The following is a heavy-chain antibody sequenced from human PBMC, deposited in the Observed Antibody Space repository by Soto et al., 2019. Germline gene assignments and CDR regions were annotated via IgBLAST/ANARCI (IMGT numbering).Heavy chain of an antibody. CDR2: MYHMGTT. V-gene: IGHV4-30-2*01. D-gene: IGHD3-22*01. CDR3: AKGINYYDSSGDSWFDP. CDR1: GGSINSGRYS. Sequence: QMQLQESGSGLVKPSQTLSLTYTVSGGSINSGRYSWTWIRQPPGAGLEWIGHMYHMGTTYYNPSLKSRVTMSVDTSKNQFSLKLSSVTAADTAIYYCAKGINYYDSSGDSWFDPWGQGTLVTVSS. J-gene: IGHJ5*02.